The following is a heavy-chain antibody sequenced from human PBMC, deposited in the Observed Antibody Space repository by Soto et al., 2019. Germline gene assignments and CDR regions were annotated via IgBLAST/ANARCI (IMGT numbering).Heavy chain of an antibody. CDR2: ITGSSSAI. Sequence: EVHLVESGGGSVQPGGSLRLSCAASGFTFNSYSMHWVPQAPGKGLEWVSYITGSSSAIYYADSVKGRFTISRDNAKNSLSLQMNSLRDEDTAVYYCARGYCNGGSCYPGIYWGQGTLVSVSS. V-gene: IGHV3-48*02. D-gene: IGHD2-15*01. CDR1: GFTFNSYS. J-gene: IGHJ4*02. CDR3: ARGYCNGGSCYPGIY.